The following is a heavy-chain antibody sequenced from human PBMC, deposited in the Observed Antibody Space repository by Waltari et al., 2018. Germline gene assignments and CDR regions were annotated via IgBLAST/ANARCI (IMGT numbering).Heavy chain of an antibody. Sequence: QVQLQESGPGLVKPSETLSLTCTISDDSFNDYYWCWIRQPTGKGLEWLGYIHYSGSTDSSPSFKSRVTMAIDTSKNQLSLNLSSVSAADTAVYYCARDAATGYFDSWGQGTLVTGSS. CDR3: ARDAATGYFDS. CDR2: IHYSGST. CDR1: DDSFNDYY. V-gene: IGHV4-59*01. J-gene: IGHJ4*02. D-gene: IGHD1-1*01.